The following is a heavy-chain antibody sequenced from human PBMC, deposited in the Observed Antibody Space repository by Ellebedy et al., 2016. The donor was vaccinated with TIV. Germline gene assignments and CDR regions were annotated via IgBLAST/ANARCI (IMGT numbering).Heavy chain of an antibody. CDR3: ARDPVGVGPAFDV. Sequence: PGGSLRLSCAASGISLRSYAMSWVRQAPGKGLEWVSSITESGGNTYYADSVKGRFTISSDNSKDTLFLQMNSLRAEDTAIYFCARDPVGVGPAFDVWGQGTMVTVSS. CDR2: ITESGGNT. V-gene: IGHV3-23*01. D-gene: IGHD4-23*01. J-gene: IGHJ3*01. CDR1: GISLRSYA.